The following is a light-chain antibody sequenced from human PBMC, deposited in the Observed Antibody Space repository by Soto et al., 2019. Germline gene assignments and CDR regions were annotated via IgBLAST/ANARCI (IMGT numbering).Light chain of an antibody. CDR2: SNN. CDR1: SSNIGSNT. Sequence: QFVLTQPPSASGTPGQRVTISCSGSSSNIGSNTVNWYQQLPGTAPKLLIYSNNQPPSGVPDRFSGSKSGTSASLAISGLQSEDEADYYCAAWDDSLNGVVFGGGTKLTVL. CDR3: AAWDDSLNGVV. J-gene: IGLJ2*01. V-gene: IGLV1-44*01.